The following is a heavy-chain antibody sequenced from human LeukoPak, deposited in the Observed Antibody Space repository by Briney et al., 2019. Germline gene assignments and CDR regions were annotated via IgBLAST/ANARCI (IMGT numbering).Heavy chain of an antibody. V-gene: IGHV3-66*01. J-gene: IGHJ6*02. Sequence: GGSLRLSCAASGFTVSSNYMSWVRQAPGKGLEWVSVIYSGGSTYYADSVKGRFTISRDNSKNTLYLQMNSLRAEDTAVYYCAKDRLRITMVRGSGGMDVWGQGTTVTVSS. D-gene: IGHD3-10*01. CDR3: AKDRLRITMVRGSGGMDV. CDR2: IYSGGST. CDR1: GFTVSSNY.